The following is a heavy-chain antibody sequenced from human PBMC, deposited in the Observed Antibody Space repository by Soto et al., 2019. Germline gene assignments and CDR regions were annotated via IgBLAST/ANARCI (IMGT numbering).Heavy chain of an antibody. D-gene: IGHD6-19*01. V-gene: IGHV4-34*01. CDR2: INHSGST. CDR3: ARLIAVAGTNF. J-gene: IGHJ4*02. CDR1: GGSFSGYY. Sequence: SETLSLTCAVYGGSFSGYYWSWIRQPPGKGLEWIGEINHSGSTNYNPSLKSRVTISVDKSKNQFSLKLSSVTAADTAVYYCARLIAVAGTNFWGQGTLVTVSS.